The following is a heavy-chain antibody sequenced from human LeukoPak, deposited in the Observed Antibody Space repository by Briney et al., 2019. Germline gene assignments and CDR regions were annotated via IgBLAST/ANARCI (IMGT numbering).Heavy chain of an antibody. CDR1: GGSISSGNYY. Sequence: SETLSLTCTVSGGSISSGNYYWSWIRQPPGKVLEWIGYKYYSGRTNYNPSLKSRVTISVDTSKNQFSLKLSSVTAADTAVYYCARGGYTYGFDAFDIWGQGTMVTVSS. V-gene: IGHV4-61*01. J-gene: IGHJ3*02. D-gene: IGHD5-18*01. CDR2: KYYSGRT. CDR3: ARGGYTYGFDAFDI.